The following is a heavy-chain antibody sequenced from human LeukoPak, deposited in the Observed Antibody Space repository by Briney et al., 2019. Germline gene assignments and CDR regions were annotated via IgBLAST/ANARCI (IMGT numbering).Heavy chain of an antibody. V-gene: IGHV3-23*01. J-gene: IGHJ4*02. CDR2: ISGGGAST. CDR1: GFTFSSYA. Sequence: GGSLRLSCAAPGFTFSSYAMSRVRQAPGKGLEWVSAISGGGASTYYADSVKGRFTISRDNSKNTLYLQMNSLRAEDTAVYYCAKDLGYSGYDPLDYWGQGTLVTVSS. CDR3: AKDLGYSGYDPLDY. D-gene: IGHD5-12*01.